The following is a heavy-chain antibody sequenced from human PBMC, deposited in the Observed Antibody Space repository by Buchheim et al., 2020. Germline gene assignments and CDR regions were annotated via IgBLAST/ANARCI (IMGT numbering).Heavy chain of an antibody. J-gene: IGHJ4*02. CDR3: ARDVTGDGDY. Sequence: VQLVESGGGVVQPGRSLRLSCAASGFTFSSYAMHWVRQAPGKGLEWVAVISYDGSNKYYADSVKGRFTISRDNSKNTLYLQMNSLRAEDTAVYYCARDVTGDGDYWGQGTL. V-gene: IGHV3-30*04. CDR2: ISYDGSNK. D-gene: IGHD7-27*01. CDR1: GFTFSSYA.